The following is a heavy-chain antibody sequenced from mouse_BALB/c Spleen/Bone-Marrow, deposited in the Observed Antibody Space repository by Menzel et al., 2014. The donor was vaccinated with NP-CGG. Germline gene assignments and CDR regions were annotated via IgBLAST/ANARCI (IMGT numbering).Heavy chain of an antibody. V-gene: IGHV5-6-3*01. CDR2: INRNGGSS. D-gene: IGHD2-1*01. Sequence: EVKLVESGGGLVQPGGSLKVSCAASGFTFNSYGMSWVRQTPDKRLELVATINRNGGSSYYPDSVKGRFTISRDNAKNTLYLQMSSLKSEDTAIYYCSRGNYGNYVDYFDYWGQGTTLTVSS. CDR1: GFTFNSYG. CDR3: SRGNYGNYVDYFDY. J-gene: IGHJ2*01.